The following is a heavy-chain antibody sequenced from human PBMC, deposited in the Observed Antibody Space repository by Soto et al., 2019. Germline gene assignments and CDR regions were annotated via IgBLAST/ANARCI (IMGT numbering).Heavy chain of an antibody. CDR3: ARDWGGGYFDY. D-gene: IGHD3-16*01. Sequence: QVQLVESGGGVVQPGRSLRLSCAASGSTFSSYAMHWVRQAPGKGLEWVAVISYDGSNKYYADSVKGRFTISRDNSKNTLYLQMNSLRAEDTAVYYCARDWGGGYFDYWGQGTLVSVSS. CDR2: ISYDGSNK. V-gene: IGHV3-30-3*01. J-gene: IGHJ4*02. CDR1: GSTFSSYA.